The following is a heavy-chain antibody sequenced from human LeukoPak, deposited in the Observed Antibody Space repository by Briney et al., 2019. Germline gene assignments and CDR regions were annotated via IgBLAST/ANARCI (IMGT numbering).Heavy chain of an antibody. Sequence: SVKVSCKASGYTFTSYDINWVRQAPGQGLEWMGGIIPIFGRANYAQKFQGRVTITADDSTSTAYMELSSLRSEDTAVYYCADLVYCSSSSCYEPFNQTWGQGTLVTVSP. J-gene: IGHJ4*02. CDR1: GYTFTSYD. CDR2: IIPIFGRA. V-gene: IGHV1-69*13. D-gene: IGHD2-2*01. CDR3: ADLVYCSSSSCYEPFNQT.